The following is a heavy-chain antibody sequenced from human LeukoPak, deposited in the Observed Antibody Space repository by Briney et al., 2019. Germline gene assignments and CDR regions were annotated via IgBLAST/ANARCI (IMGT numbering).Heavy chain of an antibody. J-gene: IGHJ4*02. Sequence: GGSLRLSCAASGFTFTTYAMTWVRQAPGKGLEWVSTIGTGGYTYYADSVRGHFTISRDNSKNTLYLQMKSLSAQYTAVYYCAKRDTSGYHYFDYWGQGTLVIASS. CDR3: AKRDTSGYHYFDY. V-gene: IGHV3-23*01. D-gene: IGHD3-22*01. CDR2: IGTGGYT. CDR1: GFTFTTYA.